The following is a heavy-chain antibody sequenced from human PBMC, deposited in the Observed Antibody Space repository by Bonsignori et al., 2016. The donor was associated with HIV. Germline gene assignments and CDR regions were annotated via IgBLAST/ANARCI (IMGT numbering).Heavy chain of an antibody. Sequence: ASVKVSCKASGYTFTSYGISWVRQAPGQGLEWMGWISAYNGNTNYAQKLQGRVTMTTDTSTSTAYMELRSLRSDDTAVYYCARWDPGSWYARGAEYFQHWGQGTLVTVSS. D-gene: IGHD6-13*01. V-gene: IGHV1-18*01. J-gene: IGHJ1*01. CDR1: GYTFTSYG. CDR2: ISAYNGNT. CDR3: ARWDPGSWYARGAEYFQH.